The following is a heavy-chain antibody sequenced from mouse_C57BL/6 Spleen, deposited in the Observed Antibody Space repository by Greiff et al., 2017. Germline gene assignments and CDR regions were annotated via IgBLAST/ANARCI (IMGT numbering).Heavy chain of an antibody. CDR3: AREGLRYPSDY. J-gene: IGHJ2*01. CDR1: GYTFTSYW. Sequence: VQLQQPGAELVKPGASVKLSCKASGYTFTSYWLHWVKQRPGQGLEWIGMIHPNSGSTNYNEKFKSKATLTVDKSSSTAYMQLSSLTSEDSAVYYCAREGLRYPSDYWGQGTTLTVSS. CDR2: IHPNSGST. V-gene: IGHV1-64*01. D-gene: IGHD1-1*01.